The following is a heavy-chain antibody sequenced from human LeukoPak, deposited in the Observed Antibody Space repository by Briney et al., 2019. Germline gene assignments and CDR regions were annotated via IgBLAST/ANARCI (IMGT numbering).Heavy chain of an antibody. V-gene: IGHV3-33*06. CDR2: IWYDGSNK. D-gene: IGHD4-17*01. CDR1: GFTFSSYG. J-gene: IGHJ4*02. CDR3: AKTSGPYGDYVPYFDY. Sequence: PGRSLRLSCAASGFTFSSYGMHWVRQAPGKGLEWVAVIWYDGSNKYYADSVKGRFTISRDNSKNTLYMQMNSLRAEDTAVYYRAKTSGPYGDYVPYFDYWGQGTLVTVSS.